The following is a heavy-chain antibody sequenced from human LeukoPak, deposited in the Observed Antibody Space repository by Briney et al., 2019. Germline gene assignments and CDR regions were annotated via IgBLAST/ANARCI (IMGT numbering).Heavy chain of an antibody. V-gene: IGHV4-34*01. J-gene: IGHJ4*02. Sequence: SETLSLTCAVYGGSFSGYYWSWIRQPPGKGLEWIGEINHSGSTNYNPSLKSRITISVDTSKNQFSLKLSSVTAADTAAYYCARRGYSLDYWGQGALVTVSS. CDR3: ARRGYSLDY. D-gene: IGHD5-18*01. CDR1: GGSFSGYY. CDR2: INHSGST.